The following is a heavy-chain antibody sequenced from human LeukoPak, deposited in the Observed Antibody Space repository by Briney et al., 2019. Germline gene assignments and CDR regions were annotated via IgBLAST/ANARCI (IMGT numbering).Heavy chain of an antibody. J-gene: IGHJ4*02. V-gene: IGHV3-48*02. CDR2: ISSSSSTI. Sequence: GGSLRLSCAVSGFTFSSYSMNWVRQAPGKGLEWLSYISSSSSTIFYADAVKGRFTISRDNAKNSLYLQMNSLRDEDTAVYFCARDKGTYHNKYYFDYWGQGTLVTVSS. CDR3: ARDKGTYHNKYYFDY. D-gene: IGHD1-14*01. CDR1: GFTFSSYS.